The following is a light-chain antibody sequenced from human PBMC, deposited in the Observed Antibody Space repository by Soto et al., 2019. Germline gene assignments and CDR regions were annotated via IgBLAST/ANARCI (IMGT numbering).Light chain of an antibody. CDR3: TSRTTSTTMI. CDR2: DVN. J-gene: IGLJ2*01. V-gene: IGLV2-14*03. Sequence: QSALTQPASVSGSPGQSITISCTGTRSDIGAYNFVSWYQQHPGEVPKLILYDVNVRPSGVSNRFSGSKSGNTASLTISGLQAEDEADYYFTSRTTSTTMIFGGGTKVTVL. CDR1: RSDIGAYNF.